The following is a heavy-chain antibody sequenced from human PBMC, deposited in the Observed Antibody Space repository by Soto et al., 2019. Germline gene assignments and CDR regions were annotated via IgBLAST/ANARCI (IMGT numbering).Heavy chain of an antibody. D-gene: IGHD5-12*01. V-gene: IGHV4-59*01. Sequence: PSETLSLRWSVSCCSISSYDWSWIRHPPGMGLEXIGYIYYSWSTNNNPSLKRRVTISVDTSKNQFALKLSAETAADTAGYYCARGALRLGYWGQATLVTSPQ. CDR2: IYYSWST. CDR3: ARGALRLGY. J-gene: IGHJ4*02. CDR1: CCSISSYD.